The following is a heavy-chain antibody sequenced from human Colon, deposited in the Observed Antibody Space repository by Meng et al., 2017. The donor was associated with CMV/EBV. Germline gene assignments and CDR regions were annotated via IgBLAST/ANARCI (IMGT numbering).Heavy chain of an antibody. J-gene: IGHJ4*02. Sequence: FKVSNYAMHWVRQAPGKGLEWVATISYGGDSSIYADSVKGRFTISRDNSKDTLDLQMDSLRIEDTAVYFCARSYYYGSGSYFAHFDYWGQGTLVTVSS. CDR2: ISYGGDSS. CDR3: ARSYYYGSGSYFAHFDY. V-gene: IGHV3-30*04. CDR1: FKVSNYA. D-gene: IGHD3-10*01.